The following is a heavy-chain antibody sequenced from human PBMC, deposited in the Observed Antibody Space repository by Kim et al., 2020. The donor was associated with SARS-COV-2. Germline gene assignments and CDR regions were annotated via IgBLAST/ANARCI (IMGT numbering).Heavy chain of an antibody. CDR1: GGSISSYY. V-gene: IGHV4-59*01. CDR2: IYYSGST. J-gene: IGHJ4*02. Sequence: SETLSLTCTVSGGSISSYYWSWIRQPPGKGLEWIGYIYYSGSTNYNPSLKSRVTISVDTSKNQFSLKLSSVTAADTAVYYCARVDDMEGDYWGQGTLVTVSS. D-gene: IGHD3-9*01. CDR3: ARVDDMEGDY.